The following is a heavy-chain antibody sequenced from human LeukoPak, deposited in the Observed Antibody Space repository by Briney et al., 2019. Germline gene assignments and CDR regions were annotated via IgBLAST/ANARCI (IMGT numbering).Heavy chain of an antibody. Sequence: ASVKVSCKASGYTFTSYGISWVRQAPGQGLEWMGWISAYNGNTNYAQKLQGRVTMTTDTSTSTAYMELRSLRSDDTAVYYCARATYYDILTGKYYFDYWGQGILVTVSS. CDR3: ARATYYDILTGKYYFDY. J-gene: IGHJ4*02. V-gene: IGHV1-18*01. CDR1: GYTFTSYG. CDR2: ISAYNGNT. D-gene: IGHD3-9*01.